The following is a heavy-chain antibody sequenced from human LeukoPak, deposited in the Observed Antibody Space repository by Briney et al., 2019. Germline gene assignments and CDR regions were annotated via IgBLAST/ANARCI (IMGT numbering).Heavy chain of an antibody. CDR2: IIPIFGIA. CDR3: AGEGEYTFQH. V-gene: IGHV1-69*04. J-gene: IGHJ1*01. D-gene: IGHD2/OR15-2a*01. Sequence: SVKVSCKASGGTFSSYAISWVRQAPGQGLEWMGRIIPIFGIANYAQKFQGRVTITADKSTSTAYMELSSLRSEDTAVYYCAGEGEYTFQHWGQGTLVTVSS. CDR1: GGTFSSYA.